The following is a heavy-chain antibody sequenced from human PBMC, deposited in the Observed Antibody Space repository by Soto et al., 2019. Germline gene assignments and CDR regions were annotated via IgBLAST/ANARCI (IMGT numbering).Heavy chain of an antibody. Sequence: PGGYLGLSCAASGFTFNTYWMHWVRQAPGKGLVWVSRINSDGSSTSYADSVKGRFTISRDNAKNTLYLLMNSLGADDTAVYYCARGGYSYRSDYWAQGPFVTVSS. CDR3: ARGGYSYRSDY. CDR2: INSDGSST. D-gene: IGHD5-18*01. J-gene: IGHJ4*02. V-gene: IGHV3-74*01. CDR1: GFTFNTYW.